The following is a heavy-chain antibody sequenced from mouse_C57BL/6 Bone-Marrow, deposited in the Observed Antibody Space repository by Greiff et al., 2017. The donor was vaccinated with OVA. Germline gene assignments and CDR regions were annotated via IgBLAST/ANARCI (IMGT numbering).Heavy chain of an antibody. CDR3: VRGGGGYGDYYAMDY. J-gene: IGHJ4*01. CDR1: GFTFNTYA. V-gene: IGHV10-3*01. CDR2: IRSKSSNYAT. D-gene: IGHD2-2*01. Sequence: EVKVIESGGGLVQPKGSLKLSCAASGFTFNTYAMRWVRQAPGKGLEWVARIRSKSSNYATYYADSVKDRFTISRDDSQSMLYLQMNNLKTEDTAMYYCVRGGGGYGDYYAMDYWGQGTSVTVSS.